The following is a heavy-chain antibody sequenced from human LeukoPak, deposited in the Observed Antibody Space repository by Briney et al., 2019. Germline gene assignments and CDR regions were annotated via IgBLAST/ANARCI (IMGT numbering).Heavy chain of an antibody. CDR3: ARASEDSYRYNWFDP. CDR1: GGSFSGYY. Sequence: SETLSLTCAVYGGSFSGYYWSWIRQPAGKGLEWIGRIYTSGSTNYNPSLKSRVTMSVDTSKNQFSLKLSSVTAADTAVYYCARASEDSYRYNWFDPWGQGTLVTVSS. J-gene: IGHJ5*02. CDR2: IYTSGST. D-gene: IGHD5-18*01. V-gene: IGHV4-59*10.